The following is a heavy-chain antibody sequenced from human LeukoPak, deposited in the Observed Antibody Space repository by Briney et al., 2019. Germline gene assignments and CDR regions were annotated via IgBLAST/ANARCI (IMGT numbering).Heavy chain of an antibody. CDR1: GYTLTELS. CDR2: INPNSGGT. V-gene: IGHV1-2*02. Sequence: ASVKVSCKVSGYTLTELSMHWVRQAPGKGLEWMGWINPNSGGTNYAQKFQGRVTMTRDTSISTAYMELSRLRSDDTAVYHCARAGGYSYGYADYWGQGTLVTVSS. D-gene: IGHD5-18*01. CDR3: ARAGGYSYGYADY. J-gene: IGHJ4*02.